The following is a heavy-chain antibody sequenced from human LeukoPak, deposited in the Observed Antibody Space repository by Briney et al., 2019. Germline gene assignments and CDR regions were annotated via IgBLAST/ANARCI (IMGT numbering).Heavy chain of an antibody. CDR2: IYYSGRT. Sequence: PSETLSLTCTVSGGSVSSSSYYWGWIRQPPGKGLEWIGSIYYSGRTYDNPSLKSRVTMSVDTSKNQFSLKLSSVTAADTAAYYCARLLYDRSGYYWFDPWGQGTLVTVSS. V-gene: IGHV4-39*01. CDR3: ARLLYDRSGYYWFDP. CDR1: GGSVSSSSYY. D-gene: IGHD3-22*01. J-gene: IGHJ5*02.